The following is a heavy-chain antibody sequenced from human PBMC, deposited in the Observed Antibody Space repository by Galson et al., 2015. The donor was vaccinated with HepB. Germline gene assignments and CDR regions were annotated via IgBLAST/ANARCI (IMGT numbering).Heavy chain of an antibody. V-gene: IGHV3-48*02. CDR2: ISSSGNNI. J-gene: IGHJ4*02. D-gene: IGHD1-1*01. CDR1: GFTFSSHS. CDR3: ARDASPTTDAWYYFDY. Sequence: SLRLSCAASGFTFSSHSMNWVRQAPGTGLEWIAYISSSGNNIYYADSVKGRFSISRDNANNALYLQMDSLGDDDTAVYYCARDASPTTDAWYYFDYWGQGTLVTVSS.